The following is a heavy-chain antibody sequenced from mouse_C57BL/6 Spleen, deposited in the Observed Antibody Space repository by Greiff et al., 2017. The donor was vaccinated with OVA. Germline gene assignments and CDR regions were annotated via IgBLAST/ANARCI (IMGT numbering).Heavy chain of an antibody. V-gene: IGHV5-17*01. CDR2: ISSGSSTI. Sequence: EVKVVESGGGLVKPGGSLKLSCAASGFTFSDYGMHWVRQAPEKGLEWVAYISSGSSTIYYADTVKGRFTISRDNAKNTLFLQMTSLRSEDTAMYYCAPYDGNYYAMDCWGQGTSVTVSS. J-gene: IGHJ4*01. CDR3: APYDGNYYAMDC. CDR1: GFTFSDYG. D-gene: IGHD2-12*01.